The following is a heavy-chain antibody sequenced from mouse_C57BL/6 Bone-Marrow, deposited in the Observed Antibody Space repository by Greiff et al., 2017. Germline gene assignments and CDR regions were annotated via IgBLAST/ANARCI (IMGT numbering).Heavy chain of an antibody. CDR3: ARGRDY. J-gene: IGHJ2*01. CDR2: ISDGGSYT. V-gene: IGHV5-4*01. Sequence: EVQLVESGGGLVKPGGSLKLSCAASGFTFSSYAMSWVRQTPEKRLEWVATISDGGSYTYYTDNVKGRFTISRDNAKNNRYLQMSHLKSEDTAMYYCARGRDYWGQGTTLTVSA. CDR1: GFTFSSYA.